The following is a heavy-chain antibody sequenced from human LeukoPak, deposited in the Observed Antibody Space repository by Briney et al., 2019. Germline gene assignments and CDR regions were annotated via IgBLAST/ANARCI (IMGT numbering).Heavy chain of an antibody. Sequence: ASVKVSCKASGYTFTSYYMHWVRQAPGQGHEWMGIINPSGGSTSYAQKFQGRVTITRDTSTSTVYMELSSLRSEDTAVYYCASIGYSYGSGDAFDIWGQGTMVTVSS. CDR3: ASIGYSYGSGDAFDI. J-gene: IGHJ3*02. CDR2: INPSGGST. V-gene: IGHV1-46*01. D-gene: IGHD5-18*01. CDR1: GYTFTSYY.